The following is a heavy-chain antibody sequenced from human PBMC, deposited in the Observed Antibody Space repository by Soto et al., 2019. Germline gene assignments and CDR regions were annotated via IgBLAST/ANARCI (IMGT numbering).Heavy chain of an antibody. J-gene: IGHJ4*02. CDR3: ARVPQLVVFDS. Sequence: LSLTCTVSGASINTYYWSWIRQPPGKGLEWIGYIYNTGSTNYNPSLKSRVTVSIDTPKNQFSLKLTSVTAADTAVYYCARVPQLVVFDSWGQGTLVTVSS. D-gene: IGHD6-6*01. V-gene: IGHV4-59*01. CDR1: GASINTYY. CDR2: IYNTGST.